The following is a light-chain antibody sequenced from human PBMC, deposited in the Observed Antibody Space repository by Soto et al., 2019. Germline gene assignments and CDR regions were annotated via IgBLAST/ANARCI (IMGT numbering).Light chain of an antibody. Sequence: QSVLTQPPSVSGAPGQRVTISCTGSSSNIGAGYDVHWYQQLPGTAPKLLIYGNSNRPSGVPDRFSGSKSGTSASLAITGLQDEDEAYYCWQSYDSIRSGLFGGGTKLTVL. CDR1: SSNIGAGYD. J-gene: IGLJ3*02. V-gene: IGLV1-40*01. CDR2: GNS. CDR3: QSYDSIRSGL.